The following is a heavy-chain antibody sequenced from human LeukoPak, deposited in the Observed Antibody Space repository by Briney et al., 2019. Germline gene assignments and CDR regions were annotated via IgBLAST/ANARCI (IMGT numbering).Heavy chain of an antibody. CDR2: IKSKTDGGTT. CDR1: GFTFSNAW. J-gene: IGHJ4*02. V-gene: IGHV3-15*01. Sequence: GGSLRPSCAASGFTFSNAWMSWVRQAPGKGLEWVGRIKSKTDGGTTDYAAPVKGRFTISRDDSKNTLYLQMNSLKTEDTAVYYCTPTGDYYDILTGYFPLDYWGQGTLVTVSS. D-gene: IGHD3-9*01. CDR3: TPTGDYYDILTGYFPLDY.